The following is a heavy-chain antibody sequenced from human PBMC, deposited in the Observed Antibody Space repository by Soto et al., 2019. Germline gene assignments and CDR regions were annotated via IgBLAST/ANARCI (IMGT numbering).Heavy chain of an antibody. CDR2: ISGSGGST. Sequence: EVQLLESGGGLVQPGGSLRLSCGASGFTFNNYAMSWVRQAPGKGLEWVSAISGSGGSTYYADSVKGRFTISRDNSKNTLYLQMNSLRAEDTAAYYCAKDKGWDSGDYMDSYFDHWGQGTLVTVSS. J-gene: IGHJ4*02. CDR3: AKDKGWDSGDYMDSYFDH. D-gene: IGHD4-17*01. V-gene: IGHV3-23*01. CDR1: GFTFNNYA.